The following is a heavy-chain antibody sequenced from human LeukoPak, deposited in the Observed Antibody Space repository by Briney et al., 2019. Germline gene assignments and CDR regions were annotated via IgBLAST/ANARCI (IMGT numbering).Heavy chain of an antibody. CDR1: GDSVSRKSAG. D-gene: IGHD3-10*01. CDR2: IYYRSTWYS. Sequence: SQALSLTCAISGDSVSRKSAGWNWIRQSPSRGLEWLGRIYYRSTWYSDFLTSRITISPDTYKNQFSLHLDSVTPEDTAVYYCARGGLVRGSIDSLIAFDFWGQGTVVTVSS. CDR3: ARGGLVRGSIDSLIAFDF. V-gene: IGHV6-1*01. J-gene: IGHJ3*01.